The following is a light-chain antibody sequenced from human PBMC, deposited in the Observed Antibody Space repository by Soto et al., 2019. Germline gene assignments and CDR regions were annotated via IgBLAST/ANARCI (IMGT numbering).Light chain of an antibody. V-gene: IGLV1-47*01. CDR2: RNN. J-gene: IGLJ2*01. Sequence: QAVVTQPPSASGTPGQRVTISCSGSSSNIGSNHVYWYQQLPGTAPKLFIYRNNQRPSGVPDRFSGSKSGTSASLAISGLRSEDEADYSCATWDDSLGGPVFGGGTKLTVL. CDR3: ATWDDSLGGPV. CDR1: SSNIGSNH.